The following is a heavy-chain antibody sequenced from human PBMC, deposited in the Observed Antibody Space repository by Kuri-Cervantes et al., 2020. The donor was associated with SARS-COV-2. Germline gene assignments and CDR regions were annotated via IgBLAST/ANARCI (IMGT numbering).Heavy chain of an antibody. CDR1: GYSFTSYW. CDR2: IYPGDSDT. J-gene: IGHJ4*02. CDR3: ARELTGDMLADY. D-gene: IGHD7-27*01. V-gene: IGHV5-51*01. Sequence: KVSCKGPGYSFTSYWIGWVRQMPGKGLEWMGIIYPGDSDTRYSPSFQGQVTIPADKSISTAYLQWSSLKASDTAMYYCARELTGDMLADYWGQGTLVTVSS.